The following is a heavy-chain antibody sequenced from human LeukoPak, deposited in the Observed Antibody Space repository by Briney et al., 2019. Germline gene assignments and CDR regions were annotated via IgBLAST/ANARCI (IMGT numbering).Heavy chain of an antibody. V-gene: IGHV3-53*01. CDR3: AREQPPGVYFDY. D-gene: IGHD3-10*01. Sequence: GGSLRLSCAASGFTVSNNYLSWVRQAPGKGVEWVSIIYTDGGTYYADSVKGRFTISIDKSKNTLYLQMNSLRADDTAVYYCAREQPPGVYFDYWGQGTLVTVSS. CDR2: IYTDGGT. CDR1: GFTVSNNY. J-gene: IGHJ4*02.